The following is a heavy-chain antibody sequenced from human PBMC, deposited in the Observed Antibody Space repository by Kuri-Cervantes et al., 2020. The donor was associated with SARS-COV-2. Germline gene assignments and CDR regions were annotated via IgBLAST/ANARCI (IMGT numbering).Heavy chain of an antibody. Sequence: GESLKISCAASGFTFSDYYMTWIRQAPGKGLEWVSYISSTGTTIYYADSVKGRFTISRDNARNSTYLQMNSLRAEDTAVYYCARCQGGYYDSSGFYDGDALDIWGQGTMVTVSS. CDR3: ARCQGGYYDSSGFYDGDALDI. D-gene: IGHD3-22*01. J-gene: IGHJ3*02. V-gene: IGHV3-11*04. CDR2: ISSTGTTI. CDR1: GFTFSDYY.